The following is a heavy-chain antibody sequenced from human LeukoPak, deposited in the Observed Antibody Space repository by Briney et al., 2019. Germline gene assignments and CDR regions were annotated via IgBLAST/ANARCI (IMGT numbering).Heavy chain of an antibody. V-gene: IGHV1-2*02. CDR2: INPKSGGT. J-gene: IGHJ5*02. CDR1: GYSFTDYY. Sequence: ASVKVSCKTSGYSFTDYYMHWVRQTPGQGLEWMGWINPKSGGTSSAQKFQGRVTMTRDTSITTVYMEVSWLTSDDTAIYYCARADRLDGGPYLIGPWGQGTLVTVSS. CDR3: ARADRLDGGPYLIGP. D-gene: IGHD2-21*01.